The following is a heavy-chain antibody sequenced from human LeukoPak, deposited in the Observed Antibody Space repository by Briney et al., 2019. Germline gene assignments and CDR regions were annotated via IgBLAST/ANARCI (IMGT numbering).Heavy chain of an antibody. J-gene: IGHJ4*02. CDR1: GFIFDDYA. Sequence: GGSLRLSCEASGFIFDDYAMHWVRHGPGQGLEWVSGISWNNADLHYADSVRGRFTISRDNAKNSVYLQMNSLREEDTALYYCTKDLNRVAAGHTDYWGQGTLVTVSS. D-gene: IGHD6-13*01. CDR3: TKDLNRVAAGHTDY. CDR2: ISWNNADL. V-gene: IGHV3-9*01.